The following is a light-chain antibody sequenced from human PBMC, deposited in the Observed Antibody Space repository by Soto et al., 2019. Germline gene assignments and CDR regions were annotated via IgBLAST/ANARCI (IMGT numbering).Light chain of an antibody. CDR1: QSVSSY. Sequence: EIVLTQSPATLSLSPGDRAALSCRASQSVSSYLAWYQQKPDQAPRLLIYDASNRATGIPARFSGSGSGTDFTLFISSLEPEDFAVYYCQQRSNWITFGQGTRLEIK. CDR3: QQRSNWIT. V-gene: IGKV3-11*01. CDR2: DAS. J-gene: IGKJ5*01.